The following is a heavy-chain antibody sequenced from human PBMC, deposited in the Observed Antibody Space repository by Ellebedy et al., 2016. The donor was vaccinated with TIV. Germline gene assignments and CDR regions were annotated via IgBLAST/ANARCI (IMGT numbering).Heavy chain of an antibody. CDR1: GFNFRSYW. CDR2: IYQDGSNQ. CDR3: ARRGSYGDYAVQINSWFDR. D-gene: IGHD4-17*01. Sequence: PGGSLRLSCAASGFNFRSYWMTWVRQAPGKGLEWVANIYQDGSNQYYVDSVKGRFTISSDNANKSLFLKMNSLRGEDTAVYYCARRGSYGDYAVQINSWFDRWGRGTLVTVSS. J-gene: IGHJ5*02. V-gene: IGHV3-7*01.